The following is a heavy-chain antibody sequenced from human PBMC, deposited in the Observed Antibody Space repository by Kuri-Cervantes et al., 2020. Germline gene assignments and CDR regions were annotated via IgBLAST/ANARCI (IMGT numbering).Heavy chain of an antibody. V-gene: IGHV3-7*02. CDR1: GFTFSSYW. CDR3: AKSRRDGYKDFDY. Sequence: GESLKISCAASGFTFSSYWMSWVRQAPGKGLEWVANIKQDGSEKYYVDSVKGRFTISRDNAKNSLYLQMNSLRAEDTAVYYCAKSRRDGYKDFDYWGQGTLVTVSS. D-gene: IGHD5-24*01. CDR2: IKQDGSEK. J-gene: IGHJ4*02.